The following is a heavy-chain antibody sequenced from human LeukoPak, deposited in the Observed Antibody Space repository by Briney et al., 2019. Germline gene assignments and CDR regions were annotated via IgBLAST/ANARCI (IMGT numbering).Heavy chain of an antibody. Sequence: SETLSLTCAVSGYSISSGYYWGWVRQAPGKGLEWIGSIYHTGSTDYNPSLKNRLTISVDISKNNLSRNLRSVTAADTAVYYCARDKDDYVWGTYRWWGQGMLVTVSS. V-gene: IGHV4-38-2*01. CDR2: IYHTGST. D-gene: IGHD3-16*02. CDR1: GYSISSGYY. CDR3: ARDKDDYVWGTYRW. J-gene: IGHJ4*02.